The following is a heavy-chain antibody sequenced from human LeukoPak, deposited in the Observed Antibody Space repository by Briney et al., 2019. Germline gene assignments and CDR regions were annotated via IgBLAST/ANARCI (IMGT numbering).Heavy chain of an antibody. Sequence: ASVKVSCKASGYTLTGYYMHWVRQAPGQGLEWMGWINPNSGGTNYAQKFQGWVTMTRDTSISTAYMELSRLRSDDTAVYYCASCHCTNGVCYGECEYFQEWGQGTLVTVSS. CDR3: ASCHCTNGVCYGECEYFQE. CDR1: GYTLTGYY. CDR2: INPNSGGT. D-gene: IGHD2-8*01. J-gene: IGHJ1*01. V-gene: IGHV1-2*04.